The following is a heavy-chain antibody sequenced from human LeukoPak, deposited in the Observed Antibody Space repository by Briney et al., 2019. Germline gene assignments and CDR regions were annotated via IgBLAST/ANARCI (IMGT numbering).Heavy chain of an antibody. CDR1: GDSINGFY. D-gene: IGHD5-12*01. J-gene: IGHJ4*02. Sequence: SETLSLTCTVSGDSINGFYWSWIRQAAGKGLEWIGYIYHSGSTKYNPSLKSRVTISVDTSKNQFSLKLSSVTAADMAVYYCARDGYSGNDGLWGQGTLVTVSS. V-gene: IGHV4-59*01. CDR2: IYHSGST. CDR3: ARDGYSGNDGL.